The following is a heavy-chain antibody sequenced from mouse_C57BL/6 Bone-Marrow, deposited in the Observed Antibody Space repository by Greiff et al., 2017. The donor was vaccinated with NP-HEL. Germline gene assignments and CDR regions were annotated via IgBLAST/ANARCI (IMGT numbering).Heavy chain of an antibody. D-gene: IGHD2-3*01. CDR2: IYPSDSET. Sequence: QQSCKASGYTFTSYWMDWVKQRPGQGLEWIGNIYPSDSETHYNQKFKDKATLTVDKSSSTAYMQLSSLTSEDSAVYYCARWLLKNYAMDYWGQGTSVTVSS. CDR3: ARWLLKNYAMDY. CDR1: GYTFTSYW. V-gene: IGHV1-61*01. J-gene: IGHJ4*01.